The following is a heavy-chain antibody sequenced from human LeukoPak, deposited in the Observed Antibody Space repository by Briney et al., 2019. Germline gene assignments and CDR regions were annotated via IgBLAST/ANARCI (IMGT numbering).Heavy chain of an antibody. V-gene: IGHV1-2*02. J-gene: IGHJ6*03. CDR1: GYTFTGYY. D-gene: IGHD3-9*01. CDR2: INPNSGGT. CDR3: ARDRYILTGYYYYYYMDV. Sequence: ASVKVSCKASGYTFTGYYMHWVRQAPGQGLEWMGWINPNSGGTNYAQKFQGRVTMTRDTSISTAYMELSRLRSDDTAVYYCARDRYILTGYYYYYYMDVWGKGTTVTVSS.